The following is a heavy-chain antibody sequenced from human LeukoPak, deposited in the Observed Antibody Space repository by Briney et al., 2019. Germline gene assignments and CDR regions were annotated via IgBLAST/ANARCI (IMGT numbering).Heavy chain of an antibody. CDR1: GFTFRSYT. J-gene: IGHJ4*02. CDR3: AREVLLEWLPFDY. D-gene: IGHD3-3*01. Sequence: GGSLRLSCAASGFTFRSYTMNWVRQAPGKGLEWVSSISDSSTYIYYADSVKGRFTISRDNAKNSLYLQMNSLRAEDTAVYYCAREVLLEWLPFDYWGQGTLVTVSS. V-gene: IGHV3-21*01. CDR2: ISDSSTYI.